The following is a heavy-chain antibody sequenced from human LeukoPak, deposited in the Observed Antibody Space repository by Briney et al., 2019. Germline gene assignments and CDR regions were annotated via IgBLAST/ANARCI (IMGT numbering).Heavy chain of an antibody. CDR2: ISSSGSTI. D-gene: IGHD5-24*01. CDR1: GFTFSSYE. CDR3: ARDGDRDGYNLWAFDI. Sequence: GGSLRLSCAASGFTFSSYEMNWARQAPGKGLEWVSYISSSGSTIYYADSVKGRFTISRDNAKNSLYLQMNSLRAEDTAVYYCARDGDRDGYNLWAFDIWGQGTMVTVSS. V-gene: IGHV3-48*03. J-gene: IGHJ3*02.